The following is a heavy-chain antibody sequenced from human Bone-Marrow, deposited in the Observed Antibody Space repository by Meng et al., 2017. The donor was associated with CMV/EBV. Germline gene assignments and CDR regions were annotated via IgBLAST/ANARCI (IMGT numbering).Heavy chain of an antibody. J-gene: IGHJ5*02. D-gene: IGHD6-25*01. CDR1: FTLSSSA. Sequence: FTLSSSAMCWVLRPPWEGLEWLSAISGTGSSTYYADSVRGRFAISRYNSKNTLYLQMNSLRAEYTAVYYCAKGDSSAYVRGAWFDPWGQGPLVTVSS. V-gene: IGHV3-23*01. CDR3: AKGDSSAYVRGAWFDP. CDR2: ISGTGSST.